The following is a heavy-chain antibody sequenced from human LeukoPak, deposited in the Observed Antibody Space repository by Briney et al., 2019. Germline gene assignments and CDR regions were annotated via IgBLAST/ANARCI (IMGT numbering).Heavy chain of an antibody. Sequence: GGSLRLSCAASGFAFTRLAMGWVRQAPGKGLEWVSVISDSGSLTYYADSVKGRFTISRDNSKNTLFLQMNSLRAEDTAVYYCPKDARRTSGWYFFDYWGQGTLVTVSS. CDR3: PKDARRTSGWYFFDY. CDR2: ISDSGSLT. J-gene: IGHJ4*02. D-gene: IGHD6-13*01. CDR1: GFAFTRLA. V-gene: IGHV3-23*01.